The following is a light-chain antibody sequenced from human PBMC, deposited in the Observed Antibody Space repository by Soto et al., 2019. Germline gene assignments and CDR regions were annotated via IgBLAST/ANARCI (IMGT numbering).Light chain of an antibody. CDR1: KSDIVVYDF. Sequence: QPVLTQPPPTSRTPGQSVSISCTGTKSDIVVYDFVSWYQHPPGKAPRLLIYEVVQRPSGVPDRFSGSKSGNTASLTVSGLQAADEADYFCKSYAGSNTYVFGSGTKVTVL. CDR2: EVV. J-gene: IGLJ1*01. V-gene: IGLV2-8*01. CDR3: KSYAGSNTYV.